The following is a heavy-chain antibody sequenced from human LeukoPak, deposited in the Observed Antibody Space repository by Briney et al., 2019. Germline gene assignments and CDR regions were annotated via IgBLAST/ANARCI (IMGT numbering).Heavy chain of an antibody. V-gene: IGHV3-11*06. J-gene: IGHJ6*04. D-gene: IGHD6-13*01. CDR3: ARVSLVSSSWTYYYYGMDV. CDR2: ISSSSSYT. CDR1: GFTFSDYY. Sequence: GSPRLSCAASGFTFSDYYMSWIRQAPGKGLEWVSYISSSSSYTNYADSVKGRFTISRDNAKNSLYLQMNSLRAEDTAVYYCARVSLVSSSWTYYYYGMDVWGKGTTVTVSS.